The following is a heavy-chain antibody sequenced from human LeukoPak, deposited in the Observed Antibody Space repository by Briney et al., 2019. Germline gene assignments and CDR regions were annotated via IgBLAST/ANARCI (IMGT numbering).Heavy chain of an antibody. CDR2: ISISGGST. J-gene: IGHJ4*02. Sequence: GGSLRLSCVASGFTFSSYPMSWVRQAPGKGLEWVSGISISGGSTFYADSVKGRFTISRDNSKNTLYLQVNSLRAEDTAVYYCAKDLYSSSWWGQGTLVTVSS. V-gene: IGHV3-23*01. CDR1: GFTFSSYP. D-gene: IGHD6-13*01. CDR3: AKDLYSSSW.